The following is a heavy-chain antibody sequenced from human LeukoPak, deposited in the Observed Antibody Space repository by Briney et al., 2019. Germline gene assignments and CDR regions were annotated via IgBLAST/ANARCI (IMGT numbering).Heavy chain of an antibody. CDR1: RFTFSTYA. Sequence: GGSLRLSCTASRFTFSTYAMSWVRQAPGKGLEWVSSISGSGDTTYYTGSVKGRFTISRDNSKNALYLQTSSLRAEDTAVYYCAKSQRNDQQVVQRIDYWGQGTLVTVSS. CDR3: AKSQRNDQQVVQRIDY. CDR2: ISGSGDTT. D-gene: IGHD2-2*01. V-gene: IGHV3-23*01. J-gene: IGHJ4*02.